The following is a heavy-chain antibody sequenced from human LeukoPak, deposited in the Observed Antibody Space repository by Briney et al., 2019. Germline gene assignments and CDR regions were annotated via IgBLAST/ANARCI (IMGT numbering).Heavy chain of an antibody. J-gene: IGHJ4*02. CDR1: GYTFNTYG. D-gene: IGHD2-15*01. CDR3: ARDLGGPFDY. Sequence: AASVKVSCKASGYTFNTYGIIWVRQAPGQGLEWMGWISPYNGNTNYAQKLQGRVTMTTDTSTSTAYMELGSLRSDDTAVYYCARDLGGPFDYWGQGTLVTVSS. CDR2: ISPYNGNT. V-gene: IGHV1-18*01.